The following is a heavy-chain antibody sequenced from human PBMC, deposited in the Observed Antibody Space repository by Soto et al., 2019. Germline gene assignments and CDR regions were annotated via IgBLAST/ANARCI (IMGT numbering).Heavy chain of an antibody. D-gene: IGHD2-15*01. CDR1: GFTFSIYA. V-gene: IGHV3-23*01. J-gene: IGHJ3*02. Sequence: LRLSCAASGFTFSIYAMSWVRQAPGKGLACVSGIGVGNADIYYADSVKGRFTTSRDNSKSTLSLQMNGLRAEDTAVYYCAKDRMNHNSVWDPFDIWGQGTMVTVSS. CDR3: AKDRMNHNSVWDPFDI. CDR2: IGVGNADI.